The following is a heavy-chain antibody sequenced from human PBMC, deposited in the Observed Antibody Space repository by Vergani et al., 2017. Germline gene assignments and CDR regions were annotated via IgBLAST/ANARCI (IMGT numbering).Heavy chain of an antibody. D-gene: IGHD2-2*01. CDR3: ATTRVYCSSTSCLF. V-gene: IGHV3-23*01. CDR1: GVTFSSYA. J-gene: IGHJ4*02. Sequence: EVQLLESGGGLVQPGGSLRLSCAASGVTFSSYAMSWVRQAPGKGLEWVSAISGSGGSTYYADSGKGRFTISRDNSKNTLYLQMNSLRAEDTAVYYCATTRVYCSSTSCLFWGQGTLVTVSS. CDR2: ISGSGGST.